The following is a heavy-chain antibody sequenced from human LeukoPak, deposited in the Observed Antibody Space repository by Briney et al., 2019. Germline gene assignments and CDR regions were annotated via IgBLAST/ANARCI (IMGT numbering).Heavy chain of an antibody. CDR1: GYNFKTHA. D-gene: IGHD3-16*02. CDR3: ARAIYYDYVWGSYRPHYYYYGMDV. V-gene: IGHV1-18*01. Sequence: ASVKVSCQTSGYNFKTHAVSWVRQVPGQGLEWMGWISGYNGDTAFAQKFQGRVTLTKDTSTTTAYMELRSLTSDDTAVYYCARAIYYDYVWGSYRPHYYYYGMDVWGQGTTVTVSS. CDR2: ISGYNGDT. J-gene: IGHJ6*02.